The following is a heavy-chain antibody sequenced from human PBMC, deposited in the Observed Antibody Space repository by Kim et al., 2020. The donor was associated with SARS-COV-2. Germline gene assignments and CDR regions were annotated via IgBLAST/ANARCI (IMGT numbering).Heavy chain of an antibody. J-gene: IGHJ6*02. Sequence: ASVKVSCKVSGYTLTELSMHWVRQAPGKGLEWMGGFDPEDGETIYAQKFQGRVTMTEDTSTDTAYMELSSLRSEDTAVYYCATAGEGSSNYYYYYYGMDVWGQGTTVTVSS. CDR1: GYTLTELS. CDR3: ATAGEGSSNYYYYYYGMDV. CDR2: FDPEDGET. V-gene: IGHV1-24*01. D-gene: IGHD6-13*01.